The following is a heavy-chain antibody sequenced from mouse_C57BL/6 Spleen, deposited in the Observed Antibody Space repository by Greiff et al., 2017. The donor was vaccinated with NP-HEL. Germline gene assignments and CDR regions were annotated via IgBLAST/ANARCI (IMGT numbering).Heavy chain of an antibody. D-gene: IGHD2-3*01. V-gene: IGHV5-17*01. CDR1: GFTFSDYG. J-gene: IGHJ1*03. Sequence: EVQLQESGGGLVKPGGSLKLSCAASGFTFSDYGMHWVRQAPEKGLEWVAYISSGSSTIYYADTVKGRFTISRDNAKNTLFLQMTSLRSEDTAMYYCARDYDGYSYWYFDVWGTGTTVTVSS. CDR3: ARDYDGYSYWYFDV. CDR2: ISSGSSTI.